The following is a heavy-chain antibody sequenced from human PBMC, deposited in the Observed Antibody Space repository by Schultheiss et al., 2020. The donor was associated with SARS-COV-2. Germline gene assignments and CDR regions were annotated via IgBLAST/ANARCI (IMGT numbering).Heavy chain of an antibody. V-gene: IGHV1-69*13. D-gene: IGHD2-8*02. CDR1: GGTFSSYA. Sequence: SVKVSCKASGGTFSSYAISWVRQAPGQGLEWMGGIIPIFGTANYAQKFQGRVTITADESTSTAYMELSSLRSEDTAVYYCARDRGCTGGVCYTVWFDPWGHGTLVTVSS. CDR3: ARDRGCTGGVCYTVWFDP. CDR2: IIPIFGTA. J-gene: IGHJ5*02.